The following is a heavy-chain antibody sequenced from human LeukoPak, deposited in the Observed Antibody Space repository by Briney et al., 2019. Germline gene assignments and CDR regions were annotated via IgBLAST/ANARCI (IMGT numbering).Heavy chain of an antibody. CDR2: VSGSGDST. CDR3: AKTLTMILVLRGGFDY. CDR1: GFTFSSYE. D-gene: IGHD3-22*01. V-gene: IGHV3-23*01. Sequence: GGSLRLSCAASGFTFSSYEMNWVRQAPGKGLEWVSGVSGSGDSTYYADSVKGRFTISSDNSKNTLYLQMNSLRAEDTAVYYCAKTLTMILVLRGGFDYWGQGALVTVSS. J-gene: IGHJ4*02.